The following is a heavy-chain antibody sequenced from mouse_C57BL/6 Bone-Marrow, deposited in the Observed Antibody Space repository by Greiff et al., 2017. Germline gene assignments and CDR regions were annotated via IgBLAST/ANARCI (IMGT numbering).Heavy chain of an antibody. V-gene: IGHV5-4*01. CDR3: ARDLLGFAY. J-gene: IGHJ3*01. CDR2: ISDGGSYT. D-gene: IGHD2-10*01. Sequence: DVQLQESGGGLVQPGGSLKLSCAASGFTFSSYAMSWVRQTPEKRLEWVATISDGGSYTYYPDNVKGRFTISRDNAKNNLYLQMSHLKSEDTAMYYCARDLLGFAYWGQGTLVTVSA. CDR1: GFTFSSYA.